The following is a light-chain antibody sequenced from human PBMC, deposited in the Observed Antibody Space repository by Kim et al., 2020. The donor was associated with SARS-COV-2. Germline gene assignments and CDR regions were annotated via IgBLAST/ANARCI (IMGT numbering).Light chain of an antibody. Sequence: SYELTQPPSVSVSPGQTASITCSGDKLGDKYACWYQQKPGQSPVLVIYQDSKRPSGIPEQFSGSNSGNTATLTISGTQAMDEADYYCQAWDSSTFWVFGG. CDR1: KLGDKY. J-gene: IGLJ3*02. CDR3: QAWDSSTFWV. V-gene: IGLV3-1*01. CDR2: QDS.